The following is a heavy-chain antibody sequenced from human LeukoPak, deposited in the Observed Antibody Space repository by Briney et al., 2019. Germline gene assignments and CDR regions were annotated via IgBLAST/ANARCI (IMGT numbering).Heavy chain of an antibody. CDR1: GYTFSGYY. Sequence: ASVKVSCKASGYTFSGYYMHWVRQAPGQGLEWMGWISPNSGGTNYALKSQGRVTLTGDTSISTAYMDLSRLRSDDTAMYYCARGYRNNWFDPWGQGTLVTVSS. V-gene: IGHV1-2*02. D-gene: IGHD4-11*01. J-gene: IGHJ5*02. CDR3: ARGYRNNWFDP. CDR2: ISPNSGGT.